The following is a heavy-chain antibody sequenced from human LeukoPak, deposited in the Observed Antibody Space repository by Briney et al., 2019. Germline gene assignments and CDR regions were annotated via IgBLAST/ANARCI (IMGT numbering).Heavy chain of an antibody. CDR2: ISSSSSYI. J-gene: IGHJ4*02. Sequence: GGSLRLSCAASGFTFSSYSMNWVRQAPGKGLEWVSSISSSSSYIYYADSVKGRFTISRDNAKNSLYLQMNSLRAEDTAVYYCARARQQLVALFDYWGQGTLVTVSS. CDR1: GFTFSSYS. D-gene: IGHD6-13*01. V-gene: IGHV3-21*01. CDR3: ARARQQLVALFDY.